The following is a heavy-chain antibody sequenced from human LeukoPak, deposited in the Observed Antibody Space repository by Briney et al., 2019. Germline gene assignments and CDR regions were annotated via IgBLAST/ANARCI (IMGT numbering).Heavy chain of an antibody. CDR3: ARRGLMAALDY. V-gene: IGHV3-21*01. Sequence: GGSLSLSCAASGFTHNSYIINWLRPAPGKELAWVSSISSSSSYIYYADSVKGRFTISRDNAKNSLYLQMNSLRAEDTAVYYCARRGLMAALDYWGQGTLVTVSS. CDR1: GFTHNSYI. CDR2: ISSSSSYI. J-gene: IGHJ4*02. D-gene: IGHD3-16*01.